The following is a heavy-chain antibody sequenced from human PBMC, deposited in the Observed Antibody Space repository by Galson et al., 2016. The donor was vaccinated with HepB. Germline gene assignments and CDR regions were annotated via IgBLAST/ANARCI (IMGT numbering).Heavy chain of an antibody. CDR3: ARVRIASSIDF. D-gene: IGHD6-13*01. V-gene: IGHV4-31*03. CDR2: IYYSGRT. CDR1: GGSISSGGYY. J-gene: IGHJ4*02. Sequence: TLSLTCTVSGGSISSGGYYWSWIRQHPGKGPEWIGYIYYSGRTYYNPSLKSRVTISVDTSKNQFSLNLSSVTAADTAVYYCARVRIASSIDFWGQGILVTVSS.